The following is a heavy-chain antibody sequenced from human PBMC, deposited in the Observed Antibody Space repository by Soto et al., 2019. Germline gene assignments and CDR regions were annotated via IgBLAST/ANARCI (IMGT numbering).Heavy chain of an antibody. J-gene: IGHJ4*02. CDR1: GYTFTNYG. Sequence: QVQLVQSGAEVKKPGASVKVSCKASGYTFTNYGFTWVRQAPGQGLEWMGWISAYNGNTNYAQKFQGRVTMTTDTSTTTAHMELRSLRSDDTAVYYCASGGRFAVADTDYWGQGTLVTVSS. V-gene: IGHV1-18*01. CDR2: ISAYNGNT. CDR3: ASGGRFAVADTDY. D-gene: IGHD3-3*01.